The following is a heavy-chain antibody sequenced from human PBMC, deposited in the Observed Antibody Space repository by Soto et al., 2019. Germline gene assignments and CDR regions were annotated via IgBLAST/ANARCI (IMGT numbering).Heavy chain of an antibody. CDR3: AXXSGTGTXXXPDY. V-gene: IGHV1-69*13. J-gene: IGHJ4*02. CDR1: GGTFSSYA. CDR2: IIPIFGTA. Sequence: SVKFSCKASGGTFSSYAISWVRQAPGQGLEWMGGIIPIFGTANYAQKFQGRVTITADESTSTAYMELSSLRSEDTAAYYCAXXSGTGTXXXPDYXGXGTLVTVSS. D-gene: IGHD6-13*01.